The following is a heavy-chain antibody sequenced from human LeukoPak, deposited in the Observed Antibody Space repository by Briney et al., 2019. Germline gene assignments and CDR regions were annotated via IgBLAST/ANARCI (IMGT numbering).Heavy chain of an antibody. CDR1: GGTFSSYA. V-gene: IGHV1-69*05. CDR3: ARAAGTVGWFDP. Sequence: SVKVSCKASGGTFSSYAISWVRQAPGQGLEWMGGIIPIFGTANYAQKFQGRVTVTTDESTSTAYMELSSLRSEDTAVYYCARAAGTVGWFDPWGQGTLVTVSS. D-gene: IGHD6-13*01. CDR2: IIPIFGTA. J-gene: IGHJ5*02.